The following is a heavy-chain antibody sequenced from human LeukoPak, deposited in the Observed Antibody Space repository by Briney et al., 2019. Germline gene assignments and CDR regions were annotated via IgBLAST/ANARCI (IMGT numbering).Heavy chain of an antibody. CDR1: GFTFSPYS. J-gene: IGHJ4*02. Sequence: GGSLSLSCEASGFTFSPYSVNWVRQAPGKGLEGVSYMSSGGSTIYYADSVKGRFTISRDNSKNTLYLQMNSLRAEDTAIYYCAREKWGPNDDFWLGYFDSWGQGTLVAVSS. CDR2: MSSGGSTI. D-gene: IGHD3-3*01. V-gene: IGHV3-48*04. CDR3: AREKWGPNDDFWLGYFDS.